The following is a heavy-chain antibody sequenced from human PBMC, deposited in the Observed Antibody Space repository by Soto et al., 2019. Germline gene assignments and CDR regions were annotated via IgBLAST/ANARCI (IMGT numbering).Heavy chain of an antibody. D-gene: IGHD6-19*01. V-gene: IGHV3-30*18. CDR2: ISYDGSNK. CDR3: AKHSSGWSDYYYYGMDV. J-gene: IGHJ6*02. Sequence: QVQLVESGGGVVQPGRSLRLSCAASGFTFSSYGMHWVRQAPGKGLEWVAVISYDGSNKYYADSVKGRFTISRDNSKNTLYLQMNRLRAEDTAVYYCAKHSSGWSDYYYYGMDVWGQGTTVTVSS. CDR1: GFTFSSYG.